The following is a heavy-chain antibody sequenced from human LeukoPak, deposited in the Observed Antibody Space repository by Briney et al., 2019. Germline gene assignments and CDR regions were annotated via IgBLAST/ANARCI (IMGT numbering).Heavy chain of an antibody. CDR3: ASASSKYSSSWRFDY. V-gene: IGHV4-59*01. J-gene: IGHJ4*02. D-gene: IGHD6-13*01. Sequence: SETLSLTCTVSGGSISSYYWSWIRQPPGKGLEWIGYTYYSGSSNYNPSLKSRVTISVDTSKNQFSLKLSSVTAADTAVYYCASASSKYSSSWRFDYWGRGTLVTVSS. CDR2: TYYSGSS. CDR1: GGSISSYY.